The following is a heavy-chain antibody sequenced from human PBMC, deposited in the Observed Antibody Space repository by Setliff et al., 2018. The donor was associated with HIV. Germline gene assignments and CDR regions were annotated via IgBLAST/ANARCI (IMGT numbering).Heavy chain of an antibody. CDR3: AKDVRFSSAYFFDY. CDR2: VSGSGGGT. CDR1: GFTFSRYS. J-gene: IGHJ4*02. V-gene: IGHV3-23*01. D-gene: IGHD6-19*01. Sequence: HPGGSLRLSCAASGFTFSRYSMSWVRQAPGKGLEWVSAVSGSGGGTYYADSVKGRFTISRDNSKNTLYLQMNSLRAEDTALYYCAKDVRFSSAYFFDYWGQGTLVTVSS.